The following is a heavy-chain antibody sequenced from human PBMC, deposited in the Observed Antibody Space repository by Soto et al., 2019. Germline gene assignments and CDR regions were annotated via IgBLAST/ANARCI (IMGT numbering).Heavy chain of an antibody. Sequence: QVQLVQSGAEVKKPGASVKVSCKASGYTFTGYYMHWVRQAPGQGLEWMGWINPNSGGTNYAQKCQGGVTMTRETSINTAYMELSRLRSDDTAVYYCARGRRQWLVPDYWGQGTLVTVSS. V-gene: IGHV1-2*02. CDR2: INPNSGGT. D-gene: IGHD6-19*01. CDR1: GYTFTGYY. CDR3: ARGRRQWLVPDY. J-gene: IGHJ4*02.